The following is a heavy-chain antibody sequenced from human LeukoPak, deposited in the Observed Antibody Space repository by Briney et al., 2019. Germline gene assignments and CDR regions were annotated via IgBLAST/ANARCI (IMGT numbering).Heavy chain of an antibody. J-gene: IGHJ4*02. CDR2: INWNSDSI. Sequence: PGGSLRLSCAVSGFTFDDYAMHWVRQVPGKGLEWVSGINWNSDSIGYADSVKGRFTTSRDNAKNSLYLQMNSLRAEDTAVYYCARDRAFYYPMEVDYWGQGTLVTVSS. V-gene: IGHV3-9*01. CDR1: GFTFDDYA. CDR3: ARDRAFYYPMEVDY. D-gene: IGHD3-22*01.